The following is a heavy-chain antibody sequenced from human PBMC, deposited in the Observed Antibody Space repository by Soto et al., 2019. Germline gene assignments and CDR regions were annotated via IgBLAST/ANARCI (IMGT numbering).Heavy chain of an antibody. V-gene: IGHV3-7*04. D-gene: IGHD6-13*01. CDR1: GFTFSSYW. Sequence: EVQLVESGGGLVQPGGSLRLSCAASGFTFSSYWMSWVRQAPGKGLEWVANIKQDGSEKYYVDSVKGRFTISRDNAKNSLYLQMNSLRAEDTAVHYCARVYSSSWYYFDYWGQGTLVTVSS. CDR3: ARVYSSSWYYFDY. CDR2: IKQDGSEK. J-gene: IGHJ4*02.